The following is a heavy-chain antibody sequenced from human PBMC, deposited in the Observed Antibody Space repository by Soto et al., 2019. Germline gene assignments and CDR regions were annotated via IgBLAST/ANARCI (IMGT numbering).Heavy chain of an antibody. CDR2: ISSSSSYI. D-gene: IGHD6-19*01. Sequence: EVQLVESGGGLVKPGGSLRLSCAASGFTFSSYSMNWVRQAPGKGLEWVSSISSSSSYIYYADSVKGRFTISRDNAKNQLYLQMNSLRAEDTAVYYCARDGSRRAVAGTDFDYWGQGTLVTVSS. V-gene: IGHV3-21*01. CDR3: ARDGSRRAVAGTDFDY. CDR1: GFTFSSYS. J-gene: IGHJ4*02.